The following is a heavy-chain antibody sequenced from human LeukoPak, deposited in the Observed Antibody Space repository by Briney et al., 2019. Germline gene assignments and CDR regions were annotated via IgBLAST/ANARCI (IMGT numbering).Heavy chain of an antibody. J-gene: IGHJ3*02. V-gene: IGHV1-69*05. Sequence: ASVKGSCKVSGGTFSSYAISWVRQAPGQGLEWMGGIIPIFGTANYAQKFQGRVTITTDESTSTAYMELSSLRSEDTAVYYCARDINRGAFDIWGQGTMVTVSS. D-gene: IGHD2/OR15-2a*01. CDR3: ARDINRGAFDI. CDR2: IIPIFGTA. CDR1: GGTFSSYA.